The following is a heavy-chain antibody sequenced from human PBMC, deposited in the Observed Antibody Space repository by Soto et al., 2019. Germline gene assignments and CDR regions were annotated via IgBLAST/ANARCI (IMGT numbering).Heavy chain of an antibody. V-gene: IGHV1-69*13. J-gene: IGHJ6*02. CDR1: GGTFSSYA. Sequence: SVKVSCKASGGTFSSYAISWVRQARGQGLEWMGGIIPIFGTANYAQKFQGRVTITADESTSTAYMELSSLRSEDTAVYYCASDKRGVSDFWSDSRYYGMDVWGQGTTVTVSS. CDR2: IIPIFGTA. CDR3: ASDKRGVSDFWSDSRYYGMDV. D-gene: IGHD3-3*01.